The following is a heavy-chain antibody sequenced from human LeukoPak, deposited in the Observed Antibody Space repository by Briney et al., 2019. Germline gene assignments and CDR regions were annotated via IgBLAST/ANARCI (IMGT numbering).Heavy chain of an antibody. Sequence: GGSLRLSCAASGFTFSSYSMNWVRQAPGKGLEWVSSISSSSSYIYYADSVKGRFTISRDNSKNTLYLQMNSLTAEDTAVYYCAREVVNDYLWGSYRFFDPWGQGTLVTASS. J-gene: IGHJ5*02. V-gene: IGHV3-21*01. CDR2: ISSSSSYI. D-gene: IGHD3-16*02. CDR1: GFTFSSYS. CDR3: AREVVNDYLWGSYRFFDP.